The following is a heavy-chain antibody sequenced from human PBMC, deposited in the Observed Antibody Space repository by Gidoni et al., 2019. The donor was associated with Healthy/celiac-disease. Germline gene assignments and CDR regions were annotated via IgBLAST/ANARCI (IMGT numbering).Heavy chain of an antibody. V-gene: IGHV1-69*01. Sequence: QVQRVQSGAEVTKPGSSVKVSCEASGGTFSSYAISWVRQAPGQGLEWMGGIIPILGTANYAQKFQGRVTITADESTSTAYMELSSLRSEDTAVYYCARFSDYYDTVGPWGQGTLVTVSS. J-gene: IGHJ5*02. CDR1: GGTFSSYA. D-gene: IGHD3-22*01. CDR3: ARFSDYYDTVGP. CDR2: IIPILGTA.